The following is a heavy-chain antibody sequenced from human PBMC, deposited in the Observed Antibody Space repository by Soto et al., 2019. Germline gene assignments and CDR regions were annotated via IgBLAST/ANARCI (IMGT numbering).Heavy chain of an antibody. CDR1: GFTFSSFA. V-gene: IGHV3-23*01. CDR3: TTDMGYF. Sequence: GGSLRLSCAASGFTFSSFALSWVRQAPGKGLEWVSAISGSGDGTDYADSVKGRFTISRDDSKNTLYLQMNSLKTEDTAVYYCTTDMGYFWGQGTLVTVSS. CDR2: ISGSGDGT. J-gene: IGHJ4*02. D-gene: IGHD3-10*01.